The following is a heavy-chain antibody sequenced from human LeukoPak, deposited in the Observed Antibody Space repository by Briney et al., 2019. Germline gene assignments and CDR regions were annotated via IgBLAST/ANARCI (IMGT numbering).Heavy chain of an antibody. Sequence: PGGSLRLSCAASGFTFSNYCMNWVRQAPGKGLEWVSYISSSGSAMYYADSVRGRLTISRDNAENSLFLQMNSLRDEDTAVYYCARGTYGEYGGPAYWGQGTLVTVSS. CDR3: ARGTYGEYGGPAY. CDR2: ISSSGSAM. J-gene: IGHJ4*02. V-gene: IGHV3-48*02. CDR1: GFTFSNYC. D-gene: IGHD4-17*01.